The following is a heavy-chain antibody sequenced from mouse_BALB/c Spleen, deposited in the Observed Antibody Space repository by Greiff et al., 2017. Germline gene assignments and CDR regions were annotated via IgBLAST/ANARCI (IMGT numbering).Heavy chain of an antibody. J-gene: IGHJ3*01. D-gene: IGHD4-1*01. CDR3: AREKSLGTWFAY. Sequence: VQLKESGPELMKPGASVKISCKASGYSFTSYYMHWVKQSHGKSLEWIGYIDPFNGGTSYNQKFKGKATLTVDKSSSTAYMHLSSLTSEDSAVYYCAREKSLGTWFAYWGQGTLVTVSA. CDR2: IDPFNGGT. V-gene: IGHV1S135*01. CDR1: GYSFTSYY.